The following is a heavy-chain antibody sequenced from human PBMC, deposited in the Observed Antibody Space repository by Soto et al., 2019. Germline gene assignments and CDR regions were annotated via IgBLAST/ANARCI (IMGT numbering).Heavy chain of an antibody. CDR2: IYSGGST. CDR3: AGILTGYPNYFAY. CDR1: GFTVSSIY. D-gene: IGHD3-9*01. J-gene: IGHJ4*02. V-gene: IGHV3-66*01. Sequence: SGGSLRLSCAASGFTVSSIYMSWVRQAPGKGLEWVSVIYSGGSTYYADSVKGRFTISRDNSKNTLYLQMNSLRAEDTAEYYCAGILTGYPNYFAYWGQGTLVTVSS.